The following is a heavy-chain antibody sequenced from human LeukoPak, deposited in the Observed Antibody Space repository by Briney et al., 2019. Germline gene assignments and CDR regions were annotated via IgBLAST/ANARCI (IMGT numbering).Heavy chain of an antibody. J-gene: IGHJ5*02. V-gene: IGHV3-30*03. D-gene: IGHD6-19*01. Sequence: PGGSLRLSCAASGFTFSSYGMHWVRQAPGKGLEWVAVISYDGSNKYYADSVKGRFTISRDNSKNTLYLQMNSLRAEDTAVYYCASGSRIAVAGTGNWFDPWGQGTLVTVSS. CDR2: ISYDGSNK. CDR1: GFTFSSYG. CDR3: ASGSRIAVAGTGNWFDP.